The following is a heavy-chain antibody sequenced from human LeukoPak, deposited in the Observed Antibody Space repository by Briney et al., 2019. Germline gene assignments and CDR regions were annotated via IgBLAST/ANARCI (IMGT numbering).Heavy chain of an antibody. V-gene: IGHV4-59*01. J-gene: IGHJ4*02. Sequence: TSETLSLTCTAAGGSINNYYWSWSRQPPGKGLEWIGYIYYRGSTNYNPSLKSRVTFSVDTSKNQFSLKLNSVTAADTAVYYCARGGDYGDLRYFDYWGQGTLVTVSS. CDR1: GGSINNYY. D-gene: IGHD4-17*01. CDR2: IYYRGST. CDR3: ARGGDYGDLRYFDY.